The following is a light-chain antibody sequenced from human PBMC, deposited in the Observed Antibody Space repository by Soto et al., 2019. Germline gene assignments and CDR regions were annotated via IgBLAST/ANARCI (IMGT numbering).Light chain of an antibody. CDR3: QQYTTYAT. CDR2: DAS. V-gene: IGKV1-5*01. Sequence: DIQMTQSPSTLSASVGDSVTITCRASQSISRWLAWYQQKPGKAPKALIYDASTLRSGVPSRFSGGGSGTEFPPTIRSLQPDDFATYYYQQYTTYATFGQGRRLEIK. CDR1: QSISRW. J-gene: IGKJ5*01.